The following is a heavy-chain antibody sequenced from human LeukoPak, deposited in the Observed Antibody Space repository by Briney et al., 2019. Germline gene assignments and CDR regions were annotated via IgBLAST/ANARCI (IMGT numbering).Heavy chain of an antibody. CDR3: ATVVQLWLYFDY. D-gene: IGHD5-18*01. V-gene: IGHV1-2*02. Sequence: ASVKVSCKASGYTFTGYYMHWVRQAPGQGLEWMGWINPNSGGTNYAQKFQGRVTMTEDTSTDTAYMELSSLRSEDTAVYYCATVVQLWLYFDYWGQGTLVTVSS. CDR1: GYTFTGYY. CDR2: INPNSGGT. J-gene: IGHJ4*02.